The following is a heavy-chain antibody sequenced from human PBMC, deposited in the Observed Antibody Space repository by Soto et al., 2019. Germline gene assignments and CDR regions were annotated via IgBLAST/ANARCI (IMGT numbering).Heavy chain of an antibody. V-gene: IGHV3-23*01. CDR2: ISGSGTNT. J-gene: IGHJ4*02. CDR1: GFTFSSYV. CDR3: AKHNSPYSGYNSFDY. D-gene: IGHD5-12*01. Sequence: EVRLLESGGGLIQPGGSLRLSCAASGFTFSSYVMSWVRQAPGTGLEWVSGISGSGTNTYYADSVKGRFTISRDNSKNTLYLQMTSLRAEDTAEYYCAKHNSPYSGYNSFDYWGEGTLVTVSS.